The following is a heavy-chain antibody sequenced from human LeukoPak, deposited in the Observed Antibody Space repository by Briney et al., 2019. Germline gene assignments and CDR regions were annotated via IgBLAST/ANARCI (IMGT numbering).Heavy chain of an antibody. CDR3: GRGLRYYYDSSGYTNWFDP. V-gene: IGHV1-2*02. J-gene: IGHJ5*02. Sequence: GAPVKVSCKASGYTFTGYYMHWVRQAPGQGLEWMGWINPNSGGTKYAQKFQGRVTMTRDTSSSTAYMELSRLRSDDTAVYYCGRGLRYYYDSSGYTNWFDPWGQGTLVTVSS. CDR2: INPNSGGT. CDR1: GYTFTGYY. D-gene: IGHD3-22*01.